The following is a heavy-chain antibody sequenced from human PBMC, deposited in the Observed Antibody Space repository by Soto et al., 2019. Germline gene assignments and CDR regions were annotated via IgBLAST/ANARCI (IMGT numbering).Heavy chain of an antibody. Sequence: GGSLRLSCAASGFTFSSYWMSWVRQAPGKGLEWVANIKQDGSEKYYVDSVKGRFTISRDNAKNSLYLQMNSLRAEDTAVYYCARDGYAGLGGWQWLVPYYYYGMDVWGQGTTVTVS. J-gene: IGHJ6*02. D-gene: IGHD6-19*01. V-gene: IGHV3-7*04. CDR1: GFTFSSYW. CDR2: IKQDGSEK. CDR3: ARDGYAGLGGWQWLVPYYYYGMDV.